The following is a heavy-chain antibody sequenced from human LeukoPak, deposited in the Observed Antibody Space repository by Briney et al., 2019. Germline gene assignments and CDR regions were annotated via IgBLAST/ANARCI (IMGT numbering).Heavy chain of an antibody. V-gene: IGHV3-21*01. CDR3: AREGGLQLWGFGY. Sequence: GGSLRLSCAASGFTFSKNGMHWVRQAPGKGLEWVSSISSSSYIYYADSVKGRFTISRDNAKNSLYLQMNSLRAEDTAVYYCAREGGLQLWGFGYWGQGTLVTVSS. CDR1: GFTFSKNG. D-gene: IGHD5-18*01. J-gene: IGHJ4*02. CDR2: ISSSSYI.